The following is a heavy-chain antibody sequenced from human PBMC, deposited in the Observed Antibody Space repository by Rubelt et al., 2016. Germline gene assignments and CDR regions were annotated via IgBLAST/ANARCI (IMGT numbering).Heavy chain of an antibody. Sequence: QLQLQESGPGLVKPSETLSLTCSVSGGSISSGNYYWGWIRQPPGKGLEWIGSIYYSGSTYYNPSLKSRVTISADTSNNQFSLMLGSVTAADTAVYYCARLQWELSTIDFWGQGTLGTVSS. V-gene: IGHV4-39*07. CDR1: GGSISSGNYY. J-gene: IGHJ4*02. D-gene: IGHD1-26*01. CDR3: ARLQWELSTIDF. CDR2: IYYSGST.